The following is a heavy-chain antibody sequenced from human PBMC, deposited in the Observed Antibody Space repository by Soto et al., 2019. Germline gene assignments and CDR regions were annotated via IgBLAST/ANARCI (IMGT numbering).Heavy chain of an antibody. CDR1: GGSISSGGYY. J-gene: IGHJ6*02. D-gene: IGHD3-3*01. CDR2: IYYSGST. V-gene: IGHV4-31*03. Sequence: SETLSLTCTVSGGSISSGGYYWSWIRQHPGKGLEWIGYIYYSGSTYYNPSLKGRVTISVDTSKNQFSLKLSSVTAADTAVYYCARVPILTIFGVVIRGGMDVWGQGTTVT. CDR3: ARVPILTIFGVVIRGGMDV.